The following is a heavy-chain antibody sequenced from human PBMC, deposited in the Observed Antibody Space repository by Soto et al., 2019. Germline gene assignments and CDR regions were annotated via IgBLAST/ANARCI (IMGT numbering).Heavy chain of an antibody. CDR1: GGSVSSGSYY. J-gene: IGHJ5*02. Sequence: SETLCLTCTVSGGSVSSGSYYWSWIRQPPGKGLEWIGYIYYSGSTNYNPSLKSRVTISVDTSKNQFSLKLSSVTAADTAVYYCARDSNCSGGSCYSTIRWFDPWGQGTLVTVSS. D-gene: IGHD2-15*01. CDR2: IYYSGST. V-gene: IGHV4-61*01. CDR3: ARDSNCSGGSCYSTIRWFDP.